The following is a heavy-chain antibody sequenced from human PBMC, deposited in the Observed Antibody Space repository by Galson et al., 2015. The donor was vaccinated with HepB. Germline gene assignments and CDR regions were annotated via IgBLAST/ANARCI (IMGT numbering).Heavy chain of an antibody. D-gene: IGHD6-19*01. Sequence: TFGFTFSRYAMSWVRQALGKGLEWVSGMSGTGGTTFYSDSVKGRFTISRDNSKNTLYLQMNSLRVEDTAIYYCATERRHNTGWFALDSWGQGALVTVSS. CDR2: MSGTGGTT. J-gene: IGHJ4*02. CDR1: GFTFSRYA. CDR3: ATERRHNTGWFALDS. V-gene: IGHV3-23*01.